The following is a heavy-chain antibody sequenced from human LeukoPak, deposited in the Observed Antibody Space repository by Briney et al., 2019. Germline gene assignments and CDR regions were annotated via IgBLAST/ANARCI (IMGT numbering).Heavy chain of an antibody. J-gene: IGHJ6*03. CDR2: ISSSSSYI. V-gene: IGHV3-21*01. CDR1: GFTFSSYS. D-gene: IGHD1-26*01. CDR3: ARENWELDGDQYYYYMDV. Sequence: PGGSLRLSCAASGFTFSSYSMNWVRQAPGKGLEWVSSISSSSSYIYYADSVKGRFTISRDNAKNSLYLQMNSLRAEDTAVYYCARENWELDGDQYYYYMDVWGKGTTVTVSS.